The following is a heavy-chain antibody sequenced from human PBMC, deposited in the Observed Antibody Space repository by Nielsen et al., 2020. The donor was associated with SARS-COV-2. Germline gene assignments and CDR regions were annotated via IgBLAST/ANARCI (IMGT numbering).Heavy chain of an antibody. V-gene: IGHV4-34*01. D-gene: IGHD6-13*01. CDR2: INHSGST. J-gene: IGHJ4*02. Sequence: SETLSLTCAVYGGSFSGYYLSWIRQPPGKGLEWIGEINHSGSTNYNPSLKSRVTISVDTSKNQFSLKLSSVTAADTAVYYCARGRPYSRLDFWGQGTLVTVSS. CDR1: GGSFSGYY. CDR3: ARGRPYSRLDF.